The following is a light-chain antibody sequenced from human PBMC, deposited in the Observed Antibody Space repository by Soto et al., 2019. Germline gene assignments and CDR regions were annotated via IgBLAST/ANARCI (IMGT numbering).Light chain of an antibody. CDR1: QSLAYIDGNTY. J-gene: IGKJ2*01. V-gene: IGKV2-30*01. CDR2: YVS. CDR3: MQSTHWPPYT. Sequence: EVVMTQSPLSLPVTLGQPASISCRSSQSLAYIDGNTYLTWVHQRPGQSPRRLIYYVSNRDAGGPDRFRGTGSGTDFTLKISRVEAEDAGIYYCMQSTHWPPYTFGQGTPLEIK.